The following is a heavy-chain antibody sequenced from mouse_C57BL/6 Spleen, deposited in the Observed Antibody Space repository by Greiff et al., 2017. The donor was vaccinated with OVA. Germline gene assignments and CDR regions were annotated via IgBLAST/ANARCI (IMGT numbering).Heavy chain of an antibody. V-gene: IGHV1-69*01. Sequence: VQLQQPGAELVMPGASVKLSCKASGYTFTSYWMHWVKQRPGQGLEWIGEIDPSDSYTKYNQKFKGKSTLTVDKSSSTAYMQLSSLTSEDSAVYYCARCWDEGNFDVEGTGTTVTVSS. J-gene: IGHJ1*03. CDR3: ARCWDEGNFDV. CDR1: GYTFTSYW. D-gene: IGHD4-1*01. CDR2: IDPSDSYT.